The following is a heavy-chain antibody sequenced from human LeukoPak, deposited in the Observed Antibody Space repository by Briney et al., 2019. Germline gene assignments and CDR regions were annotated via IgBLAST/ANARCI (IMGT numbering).Heavy chain of an antibody. CDR2: ISPSSSYI. CDR3: ARGRGCSSMSCYPDY. CDR1: GFSFSAYS. D-gene: IGHD2-2*01. J-gene: IGHJ4*02. V-gene: IGHV3-21*01. Sequence: PGGSLRLSCAASGFSFSAYSINWARQAPGKGLEWVSSISPSSSYIYYADSVQGRFIISRDNSKNSLYLQMNSLRAEDTAVYYCARGRGCSSMSCYPDYWGQGTLVTVSS.